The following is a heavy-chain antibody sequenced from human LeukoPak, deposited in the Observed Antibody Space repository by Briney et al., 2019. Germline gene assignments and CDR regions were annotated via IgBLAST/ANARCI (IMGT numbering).Heavy chain of an antibody. Sequence: GGSLRLSCAASGFTIGSNYMSWVRQAPGKGLEWVSVIYSGGSTYYADSVKGRFTISRDNSTNTLYLQMNSLRAEDTAVYFCARDPDYYGMDVWGQVTTVTVSS. J-gene: IGHJ6*02. CDR2: IYSGGST. V-gene: IGHV3-53*01. CDR3: ARDPDYYGMDV. CDR1: GFTIGSNY. D-gene: IGHD3-10*01.